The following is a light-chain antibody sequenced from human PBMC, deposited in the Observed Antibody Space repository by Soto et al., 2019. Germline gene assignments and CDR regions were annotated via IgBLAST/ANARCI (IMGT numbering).Light chain of an antibody. CDR3: QQRSNWPALT. CDR2: DAS. CDR1: QSVSSH. Sequence: EVVLTQSPANPSLSPGESATLSCRASQSVSSHLAWYQQKPGQPPRLLLFDASSRAPGIPARFSGRGSGTDFTLTISSLEPEDFAIYYCQQRSNWPALTFGGGTRVDI. J-gene: IGKJ4*01. V-gene: IGKV3-11*01.